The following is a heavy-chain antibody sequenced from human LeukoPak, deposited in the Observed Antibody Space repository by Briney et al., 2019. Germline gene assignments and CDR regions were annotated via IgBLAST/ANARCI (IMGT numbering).Heavy chain of an antibody. Sequence: ASVKVSCKASGYTFTSYDINWVRQATGQGLERMGWMNPNSGNTGYAQKFQGRVTMTRNTSISTAYMELSSLRSEDTAVYYCAREGYCSGGSCPIYYYYGMDVWGQGTTVTVS. CDR1: GYTFTSYD. D-gene: IGHD2-15*01. CDR2: MNPNSGNT. J-gene: IGHJ6*02. CDR3: AREGYCSGGSCPIYYYYGMDV. V-gene: IGHV1-8*01.